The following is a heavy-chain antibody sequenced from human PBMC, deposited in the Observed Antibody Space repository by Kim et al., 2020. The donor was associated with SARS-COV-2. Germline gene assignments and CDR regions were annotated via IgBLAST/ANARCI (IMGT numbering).Heavy chain of an antibody. V-gene: IGHV3-48*03. CDR1: GFMFSNYE. CDR2: ISIRGNTI. CDR3: ARDSSLVPFDY. Sequence: GGSLRLSCAASGFMFSNYEMNWVRQAPGKGLEWIAYISIRGNTITYADSVKGRFTISRDNAKESLFLQMNSLTADDTAVYYCARDSSLVPFDYWGQGALVTVSS. D-gene: IGHD6-6*01. J-gene: IGHJ4*02.